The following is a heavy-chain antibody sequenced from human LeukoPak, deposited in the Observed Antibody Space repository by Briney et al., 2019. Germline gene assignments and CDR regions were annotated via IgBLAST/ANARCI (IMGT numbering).Heavy chain of an antibody. CDR3: ARGGDYGDYVFHY. D-gene: IGHD4-17*01. CDR1: GGSFSDYY. Sequence: SETLSLTCAVYGGSFSDYYWTWIRQPPGKDLEWIGEIYHSGSTNYNPSLKSRVTISVDTSKNQFSLKLYSVTAADTAVYYCARGGDYGDYVFHYWGQGTLVTVSS. V-gene: IGHV4-34*01. CDR2: IYHSGST. J-gene: IGHJ4*02.